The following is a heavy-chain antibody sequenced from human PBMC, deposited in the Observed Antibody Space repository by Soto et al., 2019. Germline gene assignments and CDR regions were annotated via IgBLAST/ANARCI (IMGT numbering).Heavy chain of an antibody. D-gene: IGHD3-22*01. Sequence: EVQLLESGGGLVQPGGSLRLSCAAPGITISNYPMSWVRQAPGKGLDWVSAISGSGDRTYYAERARGRFSISKDISKNSVSLQVDRLGVEDRAVYFCVKDDGGYPSTAPPWGQGTLVTVSS. CDR2: ISGSGDRT. CDR1: GITISNYP. V-gene: IGHV3-23*01. CDR3: VKDDGGYPSTAPP. J-gene: IGHJ5*02.